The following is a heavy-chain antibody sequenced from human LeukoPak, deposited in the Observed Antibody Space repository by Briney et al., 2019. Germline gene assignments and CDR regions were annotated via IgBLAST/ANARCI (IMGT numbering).Heavy chain of an antibody. D-gene: IGHD6-19*01. CDR3: AKIEAPRGGRSGWYETNDL. CDR1: GFTFKNFA. CDR2: ISIRGGDT. V-gene: IGHV3-23*01. Sequence: PGGSLRLSCAASGFTFKNFAMTWVRQAPGKGLEWVSSISIRGGDTYYADSVKGRFTTSRDNSESTLYLHMNGLRGEDSAVYFCAKIEAPRGGRSGWYETNDLWGQGTPVTVSS. J-gene: IGHJ5*02.